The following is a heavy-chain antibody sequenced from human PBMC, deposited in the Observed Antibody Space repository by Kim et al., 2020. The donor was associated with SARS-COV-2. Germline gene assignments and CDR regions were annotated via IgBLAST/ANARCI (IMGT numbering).Heavy chain of an antibody. J-gene: IGHJ4*02. V-gene: IGHV3-23*01. CDR2: ISGSGGST. CDR3: AKDSSGWYGAYYFDY. Sequence: GGSLRLSCAASGFTFSSYAMSWVRQAPGKGLEWVSAISGSGGSTYYADSVKGRFTISRDNSKNTLYLQMNSLRAEDTAVYYCAKDSSGWYGAYYFDYWGQGTLVAVSS. D-gene: IGHD6-19*01. CDR1: GFTFSSYA.